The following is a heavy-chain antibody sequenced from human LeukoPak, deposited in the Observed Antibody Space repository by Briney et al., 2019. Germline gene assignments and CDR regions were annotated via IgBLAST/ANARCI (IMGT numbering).Heavy chain of an antibody. J-gene: IGHJ6*02. CDR1: GFTFSASD. Sequence: PGGSLRLSCAASGFTFSASDMHWVRQAPGKGLEWVAIIYYDGNNKYNADSVKGRFTISRDNSKNMLFLQLNSLRAEDTAVYYCARDPRRYFYGMDVWGQGTTVTVSS. V-gene: IGHV3-33*01. CDR3: ARDPRRYFYGMDV. CDR2: IYYDGNNK.